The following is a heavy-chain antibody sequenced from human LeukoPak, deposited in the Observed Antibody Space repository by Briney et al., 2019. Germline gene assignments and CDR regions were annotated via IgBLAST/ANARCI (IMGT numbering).Heavy chain of an antibody. D-gene: IGHD5-12*01. V-gene: IGHV4-34*01. CDR2: MNHSGST. Sequence: SETLSLTCAVYGGSFSGYCWSWIRQPPGKGLEWVGEMNHSGSTNYNPSLKSRVTISVDTSKNQFSLKLSSVTAADTAVYYCARTAIVATIRVWFDYWGQGTLVTVSS. CDR1: GGSFSGYC. J-gene: IGHJ4*02. CDR3: ARTAIVATIRVWFDY.